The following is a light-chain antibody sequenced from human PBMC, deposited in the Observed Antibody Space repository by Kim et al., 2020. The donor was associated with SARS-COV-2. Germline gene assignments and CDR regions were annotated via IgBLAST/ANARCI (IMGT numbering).Light chain of an antibody. CDR2: GAS. V-gene: IGKV3-15*01. CDR3: QQYNNWPPLT. Sequence: SPGERATLSCRASQSVSSNLAWYQQKPGQAPRLLIYGASTRATGIPARFSGSGSGTEFTHTISSLQSEDFAVYYCQQYNNWPPLTFGGGTKVEIK. J-gene: IGKJ4*01. CDR1: QSVSSN.